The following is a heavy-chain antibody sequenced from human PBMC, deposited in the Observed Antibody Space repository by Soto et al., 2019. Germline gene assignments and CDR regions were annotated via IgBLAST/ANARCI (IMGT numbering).Heavy chain of an antibody. D-gene: IGHD2-15*01. CDR3: ARFLEYCSGGSCYYYYYGMDV. J-gene: IGHJ6*02. CDR2: IIPIFGTA. CDR1: GGTFSSYA. V-gene: IGHV1-69*01. Sequence: QVQLVQSGAKVKKPGSSVKVSCKASGGTFSSYAISWVRQAPGQGLEWMGGIIPIFGTANYAQKFQGRVTITADESTSTAYMELSSLRSEDTAVYYCARFLEYCSGGSCYYYYYGMDVWGQGTTVTVSS.